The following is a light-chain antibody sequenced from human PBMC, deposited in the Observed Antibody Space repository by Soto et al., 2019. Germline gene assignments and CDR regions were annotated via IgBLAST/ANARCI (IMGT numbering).Light chain of an antibody. Sequence: DILMNQSPSSLSASVGDRVTVTCQASQDISNRLNWYQQKPGKAPKLLIYDASNLETGVPSRFSGSRSGTDFKFIISSLQPEDVATYYCQQYDNLPITFAPGTRLEIK. V-gene: IGKV1-33*01. CDR1: QDISNR. CDR3: QQYDNLPIT. CDR2: DAS. J-gene: IGKJ5*01.